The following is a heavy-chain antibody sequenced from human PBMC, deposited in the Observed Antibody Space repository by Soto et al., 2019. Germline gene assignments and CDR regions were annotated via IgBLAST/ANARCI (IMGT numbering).Heavy chain of an antibody. D-gene: IGHD2-21*02. CDR1: GDSISSYY. CDR2: IYTSGST. V-gene: IGHV4-4*07. Sequence: QVQLQESGPGLVKPSETLSLTCTVSGDSISSYYWSWIRQPAGKGLQWIGRIYTSGSTNYNPSLKSRVTMSVDTSKNQCSRRLSSVTAADTAVYYCAGEDYGGNSWGFDIWGQGTMVTISS. CDR3: AGEDYGGNSWGFDI. J-gene: IGHJ3*02.